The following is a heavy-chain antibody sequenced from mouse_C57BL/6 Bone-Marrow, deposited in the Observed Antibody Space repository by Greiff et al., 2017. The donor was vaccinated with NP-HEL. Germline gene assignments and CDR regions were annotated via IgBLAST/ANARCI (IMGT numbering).Heavy chain of an antibody. Sequence: EVQLQQSGPELVKPGASVTMSCTASGYTFTDYYMHWVKQSHGKSLEWIGYIYPNNGGNGYNQKFTGKATLTVDNSSSTAYSELSSLTSEDSAVYYCAREGRVYFDYWGQGTTLTVSS. CDR1: GYTFTDYY. J-gene: IGHJ2*01. CDR2: IYPNNGGN. V-gene: IGHV1-34*01. CDR3: AREGRVYFDY.